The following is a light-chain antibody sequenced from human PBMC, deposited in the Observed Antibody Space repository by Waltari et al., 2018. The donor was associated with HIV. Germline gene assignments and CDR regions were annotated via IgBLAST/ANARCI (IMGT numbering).Light chain of an antibody. CDR1: SSDLGSYNL. Sequence: QSALTQPASVSGSLGQSITISCTGTSSDLGSYNLVSCYQQYPGKAPKVIIYDVNKWPSGVSHRFSGFKAANTASLTISGLQAEDEADYYCCSYAGSPTFVIFGGGTKVTVL. V-gene: IGLV2-23*02. CDR2: DVN. J-gene: IGLJ2*01. CDR3: CSYAGSPTFVI.